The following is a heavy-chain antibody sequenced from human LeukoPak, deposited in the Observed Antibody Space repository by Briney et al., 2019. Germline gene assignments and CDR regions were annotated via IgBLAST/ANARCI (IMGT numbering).Heavy chain of an antibody. CDR1: GGTFSSYA. Sequence: ASVKVSCKASGGTFSSYAISWVRQAPGQGLEWMGGIIPIFGTANYAQKFQGRVTITADKSTSTAYMELSSLRSEDTAVYYCARVVGGGWFRGGYFDYWGQGTLVTVSS. D-gene: IGHD6-19*01. CDR2: IIPIFGTA. J-gene: IGHJ4*02. CDR3: ARVVGGGWFRGGYFDY. V-gene: IGHV1-69*06.